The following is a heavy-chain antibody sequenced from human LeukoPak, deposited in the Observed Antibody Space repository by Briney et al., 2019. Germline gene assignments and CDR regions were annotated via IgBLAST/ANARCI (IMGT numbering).Heavy chain of an antibody. CDR2: IVGGGGTT. V-gene: IGHV3-23*01. CDR3: AKARLSTGWAYNDY. Sequence: GGSLRLSCAASGFTFSGYAMSWVRQALGKGLEWVSAIVGGGGTTFYADSVKGRFTISRDNSKNTVYLQMNSLRAEDTAVYFCAKARLSTGWAYNDYWGQGTLVTVSS. J-gene: IGHJ4*02. CDR1: GFTFSGYA. D-gene: IGHD6-19*01.